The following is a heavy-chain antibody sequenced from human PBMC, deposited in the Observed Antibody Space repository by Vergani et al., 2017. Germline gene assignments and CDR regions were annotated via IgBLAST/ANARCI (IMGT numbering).Heavy chain of an antibody. J-gene: IGHJ6*03. D-gene: IGHD2-15*01. Sequence: EVQLVESGGGLVQPGRSLRLSCAASGFTFDDYAMHWVRQAPGKGLEWVSGISWNSGSIGYADSVKGRFTISRDNAKNSLYLQMNSLRAEDTAVYYCARDGPVAAKDYYYYMDVWGKGTTVTVSS. CDR2: ISWNSGSI. CDR3: ARDGPVAAKDYYYYMDV. V-gene: IGHV3-9*01. CDR1: GFTFDDYA.